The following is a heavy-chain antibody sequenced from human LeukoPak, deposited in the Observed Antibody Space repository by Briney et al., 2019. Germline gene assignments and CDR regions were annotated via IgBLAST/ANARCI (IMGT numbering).Heavy chain of an antibody. Sequence: ASVKVSCKASGYIFTTYYMHWVRQAPGQGLEWMGVINPSDGSTNYAQRFQGRVTFTSDTSATVVYMDLSSLRSEDTAEYYCARDQGVAGFLDVWGQGTTVTVSS. CDR3: ARDQGVAGFLDV. V-gene: IGHV1-46*01. J-gene: IGHJ6*02. CDR2: INPSDGST. CDR1: GYIFTTYY. D-gene: IGHD6-19*01.